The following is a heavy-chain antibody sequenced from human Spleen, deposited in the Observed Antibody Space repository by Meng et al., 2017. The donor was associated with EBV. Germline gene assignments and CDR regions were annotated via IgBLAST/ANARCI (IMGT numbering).Heavy chain of an antibody. CDR2: IDHSGST. V-gene: IGHV4-34*02. CDR1: GGSFGDSY. CDR3: SSLSDSGFY. Sequence: QVPLQQWGGGLLKPSETLSLTCAVYGGSFGDSYWTWIRQPPGKGLEWIGEIDHSGSTNHSPSLKSRVTISVDSSKTQFSLKLTSVTAADTAVYYCSSLSDSGFYWGQGTLVTVSS. J-gene: IGHJ4*02. D-gene: IGHD2-15*01.